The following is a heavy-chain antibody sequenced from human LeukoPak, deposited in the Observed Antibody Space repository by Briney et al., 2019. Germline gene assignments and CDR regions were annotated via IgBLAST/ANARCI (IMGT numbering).Heavy chain of an antibody. CDR3: TRGSVYSGYD. J-gene: IGHJ4*02. D-gene: IGHD5-12*01. CDR1: GGSFSGYY. V-gene: IGHV4-34*01. CDR2: INHSGST. Sequence: SEALSLTCAVYGGSFSGYYWSWIRQPPGKGLEWIGEINHSGSTNYNPTLKSRVTISVDTSKNQFSLKLSSVTAADTAVYYCTRGSVYSGYDWGQGTQVTVSS.